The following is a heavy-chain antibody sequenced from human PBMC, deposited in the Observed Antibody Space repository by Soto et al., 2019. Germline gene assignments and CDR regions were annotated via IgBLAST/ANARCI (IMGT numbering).Heavy chain of an antibody. V-gene: IGHV3-23*01. CDR1: GFTFSNYG. D-gene: IGHD3-10*01. Sequence: GGSLRLSCAASGFTFSNYGMTWVRQVSGKGLEWVSTIISSGVDTYYADSMKGRFAISRDNSKNTLYLQMNSLRTDDTAVYYCAKGGGNYLDYWGQGTVVTVS. CDR2: IISSGVDT. CDR3: AKGGGNYLDY. J-gene: IGHJ4*02.